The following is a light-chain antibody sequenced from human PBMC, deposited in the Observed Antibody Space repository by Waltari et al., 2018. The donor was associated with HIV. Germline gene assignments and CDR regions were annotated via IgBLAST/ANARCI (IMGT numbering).Light chain of an antibody. CDR3: QAWDRSVV. CDR2: KDA. CDR1: QLEDKF. J-gene: IGLJ2*01. Sequence: SYELTQPPSVSVSPGQTASITCSGDQLEDKFVCWYQQRPGQSPVLVMYKDARRPLGIPERFSGANSGNTATLTITGTQSMDEADYYCQAWDRSVVCGGGTKLTVL. V-gene: IGLV3-1*01.